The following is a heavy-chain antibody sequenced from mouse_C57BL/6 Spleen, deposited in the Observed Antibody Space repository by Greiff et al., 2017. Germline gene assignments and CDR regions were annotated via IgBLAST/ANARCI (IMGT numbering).Heavy chain of an antibody. CDR3: ARITTVVARYFDV. V-gene: IGHV1-55*01. J-gene: IGHJ1*03. Sequence: QVQLKQPGAELVKPGASVKMSCKASGYTFTSYWITWVKQRPGQGLEWIGDIYPGSGSTNYNEKFKSKATLTVDTSSSTAYMQLSSLTSEDSAVYYCARITTVVARYFDVWGTGTTVTVSS. CDR1: GYTFTSYW. CDR2: IYPGSGST. D-gene: IGHD1-1*01.